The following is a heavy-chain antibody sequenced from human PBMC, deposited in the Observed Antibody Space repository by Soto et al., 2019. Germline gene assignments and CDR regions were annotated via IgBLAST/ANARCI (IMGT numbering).Heavy chain of an antibody. V-gene: IGHV3-15*07. J-gene: IGHJ5*02. CDR3: TTFILWDVGSYDFWSGSPRAGFGFDP. D-gene: IGHD3-3*01. CDR1: GFTFSNAW. CDR2: IKSKTDGGTT. Sequence: GGSLRLSCAASGFTFSNAWMNWVRQAPGKGLEWVGRIKSKTDGGTTDYAAPVKGRFTISRDDSKNTLYLQMNSLKTEEPAVYYCTTFILWDVGSYDFWSGSPRAGFGFDPWGQGTLVTVSS.